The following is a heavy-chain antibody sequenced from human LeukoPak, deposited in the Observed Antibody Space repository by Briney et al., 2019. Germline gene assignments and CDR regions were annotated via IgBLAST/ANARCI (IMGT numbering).Heavy chain of an antibody. V-gene: IGHV4-39*07. CDR2: IYYSGST. D-gene: IGHD3-3*01. CDR1: GGSISSSSYY. Sequence: SETLSLTCTVSGGSISSSSYYWGWIRQPPGKGLEWIGSIYYSGSTNYNPSLKSRVTISVDTSKNQFSLKLSSVTAADTAVYYCARRNDFWSGRGLGPWGQGTLVTVSS. CDR3: ARRNDFWSGRGLGP. J-gene: IGHJ5*02.